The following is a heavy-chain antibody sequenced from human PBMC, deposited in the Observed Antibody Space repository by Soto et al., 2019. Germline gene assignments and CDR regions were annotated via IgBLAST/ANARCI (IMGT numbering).Heavy chain of an antibody. Sequence: EVQLVESGGGLIQPGGSLRLSCAASGFTVSSHYMSWVRQAPGKGLEWVSVIYSGGSTYYADSVKGRFTISRDNSKNTLYLQMNSLRAEDTAVYYCARDRRDYYYGMDVWGQGTTVTVSS. CDR3: ARDRRDYYYGMDV. CDR1: GFTVSSHY. CDR2: IYSGGST. V-gene: IGHV3-53*01. J-gene: IGHJ6*02.